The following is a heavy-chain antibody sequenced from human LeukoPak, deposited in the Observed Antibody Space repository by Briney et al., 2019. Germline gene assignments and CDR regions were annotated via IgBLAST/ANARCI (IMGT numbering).Heavy chain of an antibody. J-gene: IGHJ4*02. V-gene: IGHV5-51*01. D-gene: IGHD5-24*01. CDR3: ARQADGDKPRDY. Sequence: GESLKISCMGSGYRFTSYWIGWVRQMPGKGLEWMGIIRPGNSETRYSPSFQGQVTFSVDRSITTAYLQWSSLKASDTAIYYCARQADGDKPRDYWGQGTLVTVSS. CDR1: GYRFTSYW. CDR2: IRPGNSET.